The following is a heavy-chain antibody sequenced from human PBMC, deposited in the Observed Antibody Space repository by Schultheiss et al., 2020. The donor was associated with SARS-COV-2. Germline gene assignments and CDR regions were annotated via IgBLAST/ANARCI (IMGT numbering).Heavy chain of an antibody. J-gene: IGHJ4*02. D-gene: IGHD6-6*01. CDR1: GFTFSSYE. CDR3: ARLGYSSSLWYFDY. CDR2: INHSGST. Sequence: GSLRLSCAASGFTFSSYEMNWVRQAPGKGLEWIGEINHSGSTNYNPSLKSRVTISVDTSKNQFSLKLSSVTAADTAVYYCARLGYSSSLWYFDYWGQGTLVTVSS. V-gene: IGHV4-34*01.